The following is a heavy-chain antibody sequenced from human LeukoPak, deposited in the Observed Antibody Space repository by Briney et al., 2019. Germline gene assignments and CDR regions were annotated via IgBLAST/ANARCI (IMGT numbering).Heavy chain of an antibody. Sequence: SETLSLTCTVSGGSISSSSYYWGWIRQPPGKGLEWIGSIYYSGSTYYNPSLKSRVTISVDTSKNQFSLKLSSVTAADTAVYYCARRYRQSSYYFDYWGQGTLVTVSS. J-gene: IGHJ4*02. V-gene: IGHV4-39*01. D-gene: IGHD3-16*02. CDR1: GGSISSSSYY. CDR2: IYYSGST. CDR3: ARRYRQSSYYFDY.